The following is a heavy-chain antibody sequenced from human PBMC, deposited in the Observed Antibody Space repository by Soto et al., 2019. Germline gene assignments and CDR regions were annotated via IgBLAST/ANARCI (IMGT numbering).Heavy chain of an antibody. Sequence: ASVKVSCKASGYTFTSYAMHWVRQAPGQRLEWMGWINAGNGNTKYSRKFQGRVTITRDTSASTAYMELSSLRSEDTAVYYCARDMSPRYDILTGYYYYYYMDVWGKGTTVTVSS. V-gene: IGHV1-3*01. CDR3: ARDMSPRYDILTGYYYYYYMDV. D-gene: IGHD3-9*01. J-gene: IGHJ6*03. CDR1: GYTFTSYA. CDR2: INAGNGNT.